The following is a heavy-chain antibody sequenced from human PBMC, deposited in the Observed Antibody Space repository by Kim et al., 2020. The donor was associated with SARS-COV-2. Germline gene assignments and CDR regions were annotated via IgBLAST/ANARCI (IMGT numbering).Heavy chain of an antibody. J-gene: IGHJ2*01. CDR2: IYPGDSDT. V-gene: IGHV5-51*01. Sequence: GESLKISCKGSGYSFTSYWIGWVRQMPGKGLEWMGIIYPGDSDTRYSPSFQGQVTISADKSISTAYLQWSSLKASDTAMYYCAKTYYYDSSGYYLDWYLDLWGRGTLVTVSS. D-gene: IGHD3-22*01. CDR3: AKTYYYDSSGYYLDWYLDL. CDR1: GYSFTSYW.